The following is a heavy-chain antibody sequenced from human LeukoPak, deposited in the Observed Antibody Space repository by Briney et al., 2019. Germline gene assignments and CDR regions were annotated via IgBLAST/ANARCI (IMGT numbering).Heavy chain of an antibody. CDR1: GFTSGIYA. CDR2: FSGGGDS. D-gene: IGHD3-9*01. V-gene: IGHV3-23*01. J-gene: IGHJ4*02. CDR3: VTESTGTLDY. Sequence: GGTLRLSCAASGFTSGIYATSWVRQAPGKGLEWVSAFSGGGDSFYADSVRGRFTISRDNSKNTLYMQMNSLRAEDTAVYYCVTESTGTLDYWGQGILVTVSS.